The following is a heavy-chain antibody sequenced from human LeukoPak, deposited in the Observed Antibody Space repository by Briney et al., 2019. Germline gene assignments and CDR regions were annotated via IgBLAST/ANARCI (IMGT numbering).Heavy chain of an antibody. CDR3: ARTLYDYVLYFDY. CDR2: ITPILGIS. CDR1: GGTFSSYT. D-gene: IGHD3-16*01. J-gene: IGHJ4*02. Sequence: SVKVSCKASGGTFSSYTISWVRQAPGQGLELMGRITPILGISNYAQKFQGRVTLTADKSTNTAYMELSNLRSEDTAVYYCARTLYDYVLYFDYWGQGTLVTVSS. V-gene: IGHV1-69*02.